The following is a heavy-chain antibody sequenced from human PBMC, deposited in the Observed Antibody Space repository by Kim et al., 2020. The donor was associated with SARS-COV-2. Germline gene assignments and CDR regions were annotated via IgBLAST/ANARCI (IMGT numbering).Heavy chain of an antibody. D-gene: IGHD3-22*01. V-gene: IGHV4-34*01. J-gene: IGHJ5*02. Sequence: SETLSLTCAVYGGSFSGYYWSWIRQPPGKGLEWIGEINHSGSTNYNPSLKSRVTISVDTSKNQFSLKLSSVTAADTAVYYCARGVRYYYDSSGYPRRFDP. CDR3: ARGVRYYYDSSGYPRRFDP. CDR1: GGSFSGYY. CDR2: INHSGST.